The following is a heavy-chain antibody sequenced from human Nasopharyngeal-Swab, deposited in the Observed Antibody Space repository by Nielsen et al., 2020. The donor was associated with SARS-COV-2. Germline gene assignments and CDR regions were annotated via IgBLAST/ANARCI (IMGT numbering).Heavy chain of an antibody. V-gene: IGHV3-21*01. CDR3: ARSPYYDFWSGYYTRFDY. Sequence: VRQMPGKGLEWASSISSSSTYIYYADSVKGRFTVSRDNARNSLYLQMSSLRTEDAAVYYCARSPYYDFWSGYYTRFDYWGRGTLVTVSS. J-gene: IGHJ4*02. CDR2: ISSSSTYI. D-gene: IGHD3-3*01.